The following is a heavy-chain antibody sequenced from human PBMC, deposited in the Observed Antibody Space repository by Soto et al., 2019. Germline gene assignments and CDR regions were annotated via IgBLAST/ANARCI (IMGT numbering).Heavy chain of an antibody. V-gene: IGHV1-18*01. J-gene: IGHJ4*02. CDR1: GYTYTSYG. CDR2: ISAYNDNT. Sequence: SVKVSCKASGYTYTSYGISWVRQAPGKGLERMRWISAYNDNTNYAQKHQGRVTMTSYTSTSTAYMELRILSSDDTAVYYFAMYIYYDISGYYYSTEPFDYWGQGTLVTVSS. CDR3: AMYIYYDISGYYYSTEPFDY. D-gene: IGHD3-22*01.